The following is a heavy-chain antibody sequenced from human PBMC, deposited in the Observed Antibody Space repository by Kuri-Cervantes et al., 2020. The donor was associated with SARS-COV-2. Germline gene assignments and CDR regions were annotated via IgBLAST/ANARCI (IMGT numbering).Heavy chain of an antibody. D-gene: IGHD3-3*01. V-gene: IGHV5-10-1*01. J-gene: IGHJ6*02. Sequence: GESLKISCKGSGYSFTSYWISWVRQMPGRGLEWMGRIDPSDSYTNYSPSFQGHVTISADKSISTAYLQWSSLKASDTAMYYCARHGNTRITIFGVVISDGMDVWGQGTTVTVSS. CDR3: ARHGNTRITIFGVVISDGMDV. CDR1: GYSFTSYW. CDR2: IDPSDSYT.